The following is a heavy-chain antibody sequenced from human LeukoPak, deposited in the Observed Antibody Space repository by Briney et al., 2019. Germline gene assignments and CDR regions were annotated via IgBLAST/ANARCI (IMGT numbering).Heavy chain of an antibody. CDR3: TTAVGGTEDFDY. J-gene: IGHJ4*02. Sequence: GGSLRLSCTASGFTFRNAWMSWVRQAPGKGLEWVGRIKKKTEGGTTDYAAPVKGRFTISRDDSKNTLYLQMNSLKTEDTAVYYCTTAVGGTEDFDYWGQGTLVTVSS. D-gene: IGHD1-26*01. V-gene: IGHV3-15*01. CDR2: IKKKTEGGTT. CDR1: GFTFRNAW.